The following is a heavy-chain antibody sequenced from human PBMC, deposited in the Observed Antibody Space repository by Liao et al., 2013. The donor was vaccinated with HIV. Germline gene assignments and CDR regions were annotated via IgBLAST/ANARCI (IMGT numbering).Heavy chain of an antibody. CDR2: IYVNGTT. Sequence: QVQLQESGSGLVKPSETLSLTCTVSGASISSYSWSWLRQPAGKGLEWIGRIYVNGTTKYNPSLKSRVTMSVDMSTNQFSLRLTSVTAADTALYFCARDRAGSFWRGSPGGDAFKVWGQGTLVTVSS. D-gene: IGHD3-3*01. CDR3: ARDRAGSFWRGSPGGDAFKV. J-gene: IGHJ3*01. V-gene: IGHV4-4*07. CDR1: GASISSYS.